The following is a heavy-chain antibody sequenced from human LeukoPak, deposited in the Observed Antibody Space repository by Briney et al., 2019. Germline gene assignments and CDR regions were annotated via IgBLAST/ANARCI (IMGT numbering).Heavy chain of an antibody. CDR3: ARDKEDILTGYQGYYYYGMDV. V-gene: IGHV1-69*01. D-gene: IGHD3-9*01. Sequence: SVKVSCKASGGTFSSYAISWVRQAPGQGLEWMGGIIPIFGTANYAQKFQGRVAITADESTSTAYMELSSLRSEDTAVYYCARDKEDILTGYQGYYYYGMDVWGKGTTVTVSS. CDR2: IIPIFGTA. J-gene: IGHJ6*04. CDR1: GGTFSSYA.